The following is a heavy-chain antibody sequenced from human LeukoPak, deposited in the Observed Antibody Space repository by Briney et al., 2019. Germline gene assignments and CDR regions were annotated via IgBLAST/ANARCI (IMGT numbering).Heavy chain of an antibody. V-gene: IGHV3-53*01. J-gene: IGHJ4*02. CDR3: ARGAATGPTLGLDY. CDR1: GFTVSSNY. CDR2: IYSGGST. Sequence: PGGSLRLSCAASGFTVSSNYMSWVRQAPGKGLEWVSVIYSGGSTYYADSVKGRFTISRDNSKNTLYLQMNSLRVEDTAVYFCARGAATGPTLGLDYWGQGTLVTVSS. D-gene: IGHD6-13*01.